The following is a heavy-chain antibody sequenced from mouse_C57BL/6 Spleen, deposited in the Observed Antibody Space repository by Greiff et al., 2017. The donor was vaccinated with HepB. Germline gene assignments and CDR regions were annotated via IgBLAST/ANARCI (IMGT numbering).Heavy chain of an antibody. J-gene: IGHJ4*01. CDR1: GYTFTSYW. Sequence: QVQLQQPGAELVKPGASVKVSCKASGYTFTSYWMHWVKQRPGQGLEWIGRIHPSDSDTNYNQKFKGKATLTVDKSSSTAYMQLSSLTSEDSAVYYCAMAVTTVVEGYAMDYWGQGTSVTVSS. CDR3: AMAVTTVVEGYAMDY. D-gene: IGHD1-1*01. CDR2: IHPSDSDT. V-gene: IGHV1-74*01.